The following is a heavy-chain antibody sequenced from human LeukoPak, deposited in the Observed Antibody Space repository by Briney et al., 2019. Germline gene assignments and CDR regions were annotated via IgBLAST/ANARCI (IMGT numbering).Heavy chain of an antibody. CDR1: GFTFSSYA. J-gene: IGHJ3*02. Sequence: GRSLRPSCAASGFTFSSYAMHWVRQAPGKGLEWVAVISYDGSNKYYADSVKGRFTISRDNSKNTLYLQMNSLRAEDTAVYYCASIPSWEITIFGVAVDAFDIWGQGTMVTVSS. CDR3: ASIPSWEITIFGVAVDAFDI. V-gene: IGHV3-30-3*01. CDR2: ISYDGSNK. D-gene: IGHD3-3*01.